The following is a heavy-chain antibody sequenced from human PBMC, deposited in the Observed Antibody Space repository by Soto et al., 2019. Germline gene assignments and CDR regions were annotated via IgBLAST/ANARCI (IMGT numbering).Heavy chain of an antibody. Sequence: GGSLRLSCAASGFTFSSYAMHWVRQAPGKGLEWVAVISYDGSNKYYADSVKGRFTISRDNSKNTLYLQMNSLRAEDTAVYYCAIFGVVKDNWFDPWGQGTLVTVS. V-gene: IGHV3-30-3*01. CDR2: ISYDGSNK. CDR3: AIFGVVKDNWFDP. J-gene: IGHJ5*02. CDR1: GFTFSSYA. D-gene: IGHD3-3*01.